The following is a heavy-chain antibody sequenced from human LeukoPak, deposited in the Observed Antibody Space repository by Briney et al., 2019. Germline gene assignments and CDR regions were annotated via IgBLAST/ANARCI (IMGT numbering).Heavy chain of an antibody. CDR3: ASRFEWLSSFDY. V-gene: IGHV3-30*03. D-gene: IGHD3-3*01. Sequence: PGRSLRLSRAASGFTFSNYAMHWVRQAPGKGLEWVALISHDGSSEYYGDSMKGRFTISRDNSRNTFYLQMNSLRAEDTAVYYCASRFEWLSSFDYWGQGTLVTVSS. J-gene: IGHJ4*02. CDR1: GFTFSNYA. CDR2: ISHDGSSE.